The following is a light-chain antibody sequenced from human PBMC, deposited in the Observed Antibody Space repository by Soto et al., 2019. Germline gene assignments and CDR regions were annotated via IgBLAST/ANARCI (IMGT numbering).Light chain of an antibody. CDR1: QTISSW. Sequence: EIQMPQSPSTVSGSVIHRVTTPSRASQTISSWLAWYQQKPGKAPKLLIYKASTLKSGVPSRFSGSGSGTEFTLTIISLQPEDFATYYCQQSYRYPKTFGRGTKVDIK. CDR2: KAS. CDR3: QQSYRYPKT. V-gene: IGKV1-5*03. J-gene: IGKJ1*01.